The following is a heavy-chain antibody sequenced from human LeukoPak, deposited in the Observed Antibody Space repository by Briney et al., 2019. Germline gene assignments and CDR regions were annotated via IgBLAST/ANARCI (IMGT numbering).Heavy chain of an antibody. CDR2: INTDGSNT. Sequence: PGGSLRLSCATSGFTFSGYYMHWVRQAPGKGLVWLSRINTDGSNTDYADSVKGRFTISRDNAKNSLYLQMNSLRAEDTAVYYCARDRGVGDISLGYWGQGTLVTVSS. V-gene: IGHV3-74*01. D-gene: IGHD2-15*01. CDR3: ARDRGVGDISLGY. CDR1: GFTFSGYY. J-gene: IGHJ4*02.